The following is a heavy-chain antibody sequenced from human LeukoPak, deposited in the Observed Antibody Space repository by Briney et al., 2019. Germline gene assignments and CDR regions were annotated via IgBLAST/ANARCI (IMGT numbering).Heavy chain of an antibody. V-gene: IGHV3-30*04. CDR2: ISYDGSNK. Sequence: PGRSLRLSCAASGFTFSSYAMHWVRQAPGKGLEWVAVISYDGSNKYYADSVKGRFTISRDNSKNTLYLQMNSLRAEDTAVYYCARELRGSSGYSFFDYWGQGTLVTVSS. CDR3: ARELRGSSGYSFFDY. J-gene: IGHJ4*02. CDR1: GFTFSSYA. D-gene: IGHD3-22*01.